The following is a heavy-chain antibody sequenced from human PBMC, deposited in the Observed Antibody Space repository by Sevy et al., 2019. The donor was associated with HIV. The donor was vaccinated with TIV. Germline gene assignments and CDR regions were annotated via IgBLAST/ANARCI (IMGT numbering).Heavy chain of an antibody. J-gene: IGHJ4*02. CDR2: ISSSSDYF. V-gene: IGHV3-21*01. Sequence: GGSLRLSCVGSGFTFNTYSMNWVRQAPGRGLEWVSSISSSSDYFYYADSVKGRFTISRDNTKNSRYLQMTSLRAEDTAMYYCSRDLGPCFDSGVSICEYWGQGTLVTVSS. CDR1: GFTFNTYS. D-gene: IGHD5-12*01. CDR3: SRDLGPCFDSGVSICEY.